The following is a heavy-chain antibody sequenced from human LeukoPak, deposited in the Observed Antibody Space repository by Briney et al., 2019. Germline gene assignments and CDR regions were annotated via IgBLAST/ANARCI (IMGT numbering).Heavy chain of an antibody. V-gene: IGHV3-11*01. Sequence: PGGSLRLSCAASGFTFSDYYMSWIRQAPGKGLEWVSYISSSGSTIYYADSVKGRFTISRDNAKYSLYLQMNSLRAEDTAVYYCARGGGSYYDYVWGSYYDYWGQGTLVTVSS. CDR3: ARGGGSYYDYVWGSYYDY. D-gene: IGHD3-16*01. CDR1: GFTFSDYY. CDR2: ISSSGSTI. J-gene: IGHJ4*02.